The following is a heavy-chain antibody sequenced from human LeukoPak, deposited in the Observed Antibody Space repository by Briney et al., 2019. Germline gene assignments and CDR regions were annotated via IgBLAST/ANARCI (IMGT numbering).Heavy chain of an antibody. J-gene: IGHJ4*02. Sequence: ASVKVSCKASGYTFTGYYMHWVRQAPGQGLEWMGWINPNSGGTNYAQKFQGRVTMTRDTSISTAYMELSRLRSDDTAVYYCARVSGSYSPPDYWGQGILVTVSS. V-gene: IGHV1-2*02. CDR2: INPNSGGT. CDR1: GYTFTGYY. CDR3: ARVSGSYSPPDY. D-gene: IGHD1-26*01.